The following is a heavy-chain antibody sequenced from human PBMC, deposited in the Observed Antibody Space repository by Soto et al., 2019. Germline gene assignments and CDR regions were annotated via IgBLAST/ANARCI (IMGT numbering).Heavy chain of an antibody. J-gene: IGHJ3*02. D-gene: IGHD1-7*01. Sequence: EVQLVESGGGLVKPGGSLRLSCAASGFTFSTYSMNWVRQAPGKGLEWISTISIDSTYKYYADSVKGRFTISRDNADNSVYLQMNSLRAEDTAVYYCARDKQENGWNYVNAFQIWGRGTMVTVSS. V-gene: IGHV3-21*01. CDR1: GFTFSTYS. CDR3: ARDKQENGWNYVNAFQI. CDR2: ISIDSTYK.